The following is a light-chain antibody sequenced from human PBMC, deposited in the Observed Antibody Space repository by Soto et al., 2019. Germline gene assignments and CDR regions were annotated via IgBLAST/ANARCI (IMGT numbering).Light chain of an antibody. CDR2: GAS. CDR1: QSVSSSF. CDR3: QQYDSSPLT. V-gene: IGKV3-20*01. J-gene: IGKJ4*01. Sequence: EIVLTQSPGTLSLSPGERATLSCRASQSVSSSFLAWYQQKPGQAPRLLIYGASSRATGIPDRFSGSGSGKDFTLPISRLEPEDFAVYYCQQYDSSPLTFGGGTKVEIK.